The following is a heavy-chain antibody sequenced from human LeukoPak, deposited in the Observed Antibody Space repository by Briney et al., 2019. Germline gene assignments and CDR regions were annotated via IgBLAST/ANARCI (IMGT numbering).Heavy chain of an antibody. CDR3: ARGYCSGGSCYDY. Sequence: PGRSLRLSCAASGFTFSSYAMHWVRQAPGKGLEWVPLISYDGSNKYYADSVKGRFTISRDNSKNTLYLQMNSLRAEDTAVYYCARGYCSGGSCYDYWGQGTLATVSS. CDR2: ISYDGSNK. CDR1: GFTFSSYA. V-gene: IGHV3-30-3*01. D-gene: IGHD2-15*01. J-gene: IGHJ4*02.